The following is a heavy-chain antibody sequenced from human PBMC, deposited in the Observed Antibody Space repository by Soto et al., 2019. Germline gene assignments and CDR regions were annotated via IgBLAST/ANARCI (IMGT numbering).Heavy chain of an antibody. CDR2: IIPIFGTA. CDR1: GGTFSSYA. CDR3: ARSQSGVTRMYYYYGMDV. V-gene: IGHV1-69*13. D-gene: IGHD3-10*01. J-gene: IGHJ6*02. Sequence: GASVKVSCKASGGTFSSYAISWVRQAPGQGLEWMGGIIPIFGTANYAQKFRGRVTITADESTSTAYMELSSLRSEDTAVYYCARSQSGVTRMYYYYGMDVWGQGTTVTVSS.